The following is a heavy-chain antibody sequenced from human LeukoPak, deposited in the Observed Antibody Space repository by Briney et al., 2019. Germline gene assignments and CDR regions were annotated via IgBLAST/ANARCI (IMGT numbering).Heavy chain of an antibody. CDR3: TRTSTYYDFWSGSNYYYYMDV. CDR1: GFTFGDYA. Sequence: GGSLRLSCTASGFTFGDYAMSWVRQAPGRGLEWVGFIRSKAYGGTTEYAASVKGRFTISRDDSKSIAYLQMNSLKTEDTAVYYCTRTSTYYDFWSGSNYYYYMDVWGKGTTVTVSS. J-gene: IGHJ6*03. CDR2: IRSKAYGGTT. V-gene: IGHV3-49*04. D-gene: IGHD3-3*01.